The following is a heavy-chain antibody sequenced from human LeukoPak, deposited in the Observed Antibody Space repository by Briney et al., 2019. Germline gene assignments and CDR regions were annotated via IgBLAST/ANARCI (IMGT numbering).Heavy chain of an antibody. Sequence: GGSLRLSCAASGFTFSSYAMSGVRQAPGKGLEGVSAISGGGGSTYYADSVKGRFTISRDNSKNTLYLQMNNLRAEDTAVYYCSKDRLFGSGSPDDWFDPWGQGTLVTVSS. V-gene: IGHV3-23*01. J-gene: IGHJ5*02. D-gene: IGHD3-10*01. CDR1: GFTFSSYA. CDR2: ISGGGGST. CDR3: SKDRLFGSGSPDDWFDP.